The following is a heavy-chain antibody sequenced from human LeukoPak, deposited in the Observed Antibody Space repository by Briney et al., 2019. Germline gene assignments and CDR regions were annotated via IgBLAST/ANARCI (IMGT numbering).Heavy chain of an antibody. CDR3: AREGGFYRPLDY. CDR2: VHLDGRT. D-gene: IGHD3-3*01. Sequence: SGAPSLPFDVSGGSRTSSNWLASVRPPPGNGLELIGEVHLDGRTNYNPSLKSRLIMSVDLPENHISLKLTSVTAADTAVYYCAREGGFYRPLDYSGQGTLVTVSS. CDR1: GGSRTSSNW. J-gene: IGHJ4*02. V-gene: IGHV4-4*02.